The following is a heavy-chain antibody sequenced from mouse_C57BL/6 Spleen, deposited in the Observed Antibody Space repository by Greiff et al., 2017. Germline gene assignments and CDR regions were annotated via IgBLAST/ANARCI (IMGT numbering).Heavy chain of an antibody. D-gene: IGHD1-1*01. CDR3: ARELRESSFGY. J-gene: IGHJ2*01. CDR1: GYTFTSYW. V-gene: IGHV1-55*01. CDR2: NYPGIGSP. Sequence: QVQLQQPGAELVKPGASVKMSCKASGYTFTSYWITWVKQRPGQGLEWIGDNYPGIGSPNYNEKFKGKATLTVDTSSSTTYIQRSSLTYDDSTVYYCARELRESSFGYWGQSATLTVS.